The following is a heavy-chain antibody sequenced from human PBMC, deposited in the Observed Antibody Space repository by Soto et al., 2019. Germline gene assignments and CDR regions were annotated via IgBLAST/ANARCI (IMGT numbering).Heavy chain of an antibody. CDR3: ARQGLYVTGWDSSYYGMDA. CDR1: GYSFISYW. Sequence: GESLKISCRVSGYSFISYWIGWVRQMPGKGLEWMGIIYPDDSNTRYNPSFQGQVTISADKSTSTAYLQWSSLKASDTAMYYCARQGLYVTGWDSSYYGMDAWGQGTTVTVSS. J-gene: IGHJ6*02. CDR2: IYPDDSNT. V-gene: IGHV5-51*01. D-gene: IGHD6-19*01.